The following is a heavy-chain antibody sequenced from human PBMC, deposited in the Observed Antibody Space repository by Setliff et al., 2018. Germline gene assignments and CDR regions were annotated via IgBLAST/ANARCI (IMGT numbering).Heavy chain of an antibody. D-gene: IGHD3-10*01. J-gene: IGHJ4*02. CDR1: GGSISEPNYY. CDR2: IYTRGST. V-gene: IGHV4-4*07. CDR3: ARQPSSGAYYNPRPYYLDS. Sequence: PSETLSLTCTVSGGSISEPNYYWSWIRQPVGKGLEWIGHIYTRGSTNYNPSLKSRVTMSADTSNNQFSLNLRSVTAADTAVYFCARQPSSGAYYNPRPYYLDSWGQGTLVTVSS.